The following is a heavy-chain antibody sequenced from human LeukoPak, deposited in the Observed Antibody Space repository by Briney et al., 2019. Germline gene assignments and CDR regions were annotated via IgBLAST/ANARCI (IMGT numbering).Heavy chain of an antibody. CDR3: ARNFGWELRDY. CDR2: IIPILGIA. V-gene: IGHV1-69*04. Sequence: SVKVSCKASGGTFSSYAISWVRQAPGQGLEWMGRIIPILGIANYAQKFQSRVTITADKSTSTAYMELSSLRSEDTAVYYCARNFGWELRDYWGQGTLVTVSS. CDR1: GGTFSSYA. J-gene: IGHJ4*02. D-gene: IGHD2-15*01.